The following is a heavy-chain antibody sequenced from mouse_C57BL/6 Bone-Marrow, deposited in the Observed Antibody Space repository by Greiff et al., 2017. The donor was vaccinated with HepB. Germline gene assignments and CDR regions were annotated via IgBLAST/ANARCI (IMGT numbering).Heavy chain of an antibody. J-gene: IGHJ2*01. CDR1: GFSITSGYY. CDR2: ISYDGSN. V-gene: IGHV3-6*01. D-gene: IGHD2-2*01. CDR3: AGGSTVVTTCFDY. Sequence: ESGPGLVKPSQSLSLTCSVPGFSITSGYYWNWIRQFPGNKLEWMGYISYDGSNNYNPSLKNRISITRDTSKNQFFLKLNSMTTDDTATYCCAGGSTVVTTCFDYWGQGTTLTVSS.